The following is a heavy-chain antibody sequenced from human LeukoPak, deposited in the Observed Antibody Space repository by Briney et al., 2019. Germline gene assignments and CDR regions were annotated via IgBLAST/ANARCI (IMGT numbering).Heavy chain of an antibody. D-gene: IGHD6-19*01. CDR1: GGSISSYY. CDR3: ARGGDSSGWQLDY. J-gene: IGHJ4*02. Sequence: SETLSLTCTVSGGSISSYYWSWIRQPPGKGLEWIGYIYYSGSTNYNPSLKSRVTISVDTSKNQFSLKLSSVTAADTAVYYCARGGDSSGWQLDYWGQGTLVTVSS. V-gene: IGHV4-59*01. CDR2: IYYSGST.